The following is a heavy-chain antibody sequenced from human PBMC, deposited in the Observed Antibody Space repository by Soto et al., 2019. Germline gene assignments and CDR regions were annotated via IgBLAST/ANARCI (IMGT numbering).Heavy chain of an antibody. CDR1: GYTFTSYA. Sequence: GASVKVSCKASGYTFTSYAMHWVRQAPGQRLEWMGWINAGNGNTKYSQKFQGRVTITRDTSASTAYMELSSVRSEDTAVYYCARGLLGSRWAIFGVATPWHYWGQGTLVTVSS. CDR3: ARGLLGSRWAIFGVATPWHY. V-gene: IGHV1-3*01. CDR2: INAGNGNT. D-gene: IGHD3-3*01. J-gene: IGHJ4*02.